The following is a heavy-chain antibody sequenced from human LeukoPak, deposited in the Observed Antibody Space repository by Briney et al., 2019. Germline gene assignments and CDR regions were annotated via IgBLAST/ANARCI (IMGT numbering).Heavy chain of an antibody. CDR3: ARRGEYCSSTSCYNPHDY. CDR2: IYYSGST. J-gene: IGHJ4*02. Sequence: SETLSLTCTVSGGSISSSSYYWGWIRQPPGKGLEWIGSIYYSGSTYYNPSLKSRVTISVDTSKNQFSLKLSSVTAADTAVYYCARRGEYCSSTSCYNPHDYWGQGTLVTVSS. D-gene: IGHD2-2*02. CDR1: GGSISSSSYY. V-gene: IGHV4-39*01.